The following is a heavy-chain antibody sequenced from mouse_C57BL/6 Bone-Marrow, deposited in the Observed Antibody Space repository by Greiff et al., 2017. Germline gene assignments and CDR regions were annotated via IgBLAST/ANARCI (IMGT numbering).Heavy chain of an antibody. CDR2: IDPENGDT. V-gene: IGHV14-4*01. D-gene: IGHD1-1*01. J-gene: IGHJ3*01. CDR1: GFNIKDDY. Sequence: VQLKESGAELVRPGASVKLSCTASGFNIKDDYMHWVKQRPEQGLEWIGWIDPENGDTEYASKFQGKATITADTSSNTAYLQLSSLTSEDTAVYYCTDDYGSSGAYWGQGTLVTVSA. CDR3: TDDYGSSGAY.